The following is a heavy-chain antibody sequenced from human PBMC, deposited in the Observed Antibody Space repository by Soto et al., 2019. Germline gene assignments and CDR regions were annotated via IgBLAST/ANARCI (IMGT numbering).Heavy chain of an antibody. CDR2: IGSSSSYI. D-gene: IGHD3-3*01. CDR1: GFTFTSHS. Sequence: GGSLRLSCAASGFTFTSHSMNWVRQAPGEGLQWVSSIGSSSSYIYYADSMKGRFTISRDNATNSLFLQMNSLRAEDTAVYYCARDGTDFWSGSYYYYGLDVWGQGTTVTVSS. CDR3: ARDGTDFWSGSYYYYGLDV. V-gene: IGHV3-21*01. J-gene: IGHJ6*02.